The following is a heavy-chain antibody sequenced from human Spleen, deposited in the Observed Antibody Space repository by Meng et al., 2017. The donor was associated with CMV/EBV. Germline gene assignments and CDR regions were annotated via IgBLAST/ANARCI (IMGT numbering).Heavy chain of an antibody. D-gene: IGHD4-11*01. CDR3: ARDQQGLQAFNDGMDV. J-gene: IGHJ6*02. Sequence: GGSLRLSCAASGFTFSSYSMNWVRQAPGKGLEWVSSISSSSSYIYYADSVKGRFTISRDNAKNSLYLQMNSLRAEDTAVYYCARDQQGLQAFNDGMDVWGQGTTVTVSS. V-gene: IGHV3-21*01. CDR2: ISSSSSYI. CDR1: GFTFSSYS.